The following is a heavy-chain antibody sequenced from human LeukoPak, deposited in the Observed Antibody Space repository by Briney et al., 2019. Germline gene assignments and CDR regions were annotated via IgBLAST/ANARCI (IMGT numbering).Heavy chain of an antibody. CDR3: AREGIGPPLYFDY. CDR2: ISYDGSNK. J-gene: IGHJ4*02. V-gene: IGHV3-30-3*01. CDR1: GFTFSSCA. Sequence: GGSLRLSCAASGFTFSSCAMHWVRQAPGKGLEWVAVISYDGSNKYYADSVKGRFTISRDNSKNTLYLQMNSLRAEDTAVYYCAREGIGPPLYFDYWGQGTLVTVSS.